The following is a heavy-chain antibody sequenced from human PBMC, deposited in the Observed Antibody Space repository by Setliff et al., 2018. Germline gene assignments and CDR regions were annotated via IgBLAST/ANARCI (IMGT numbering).Heavy chain of an antibody. CDR2: ISAYSGET. V-gene: IGHV1-18*01. Sequence: ASVKVSCKASGYTFNNYGIIWVRQAPGQGPEWMGWISAYSGETNYAQIFQGRVTMTTDTPTSTAYMELRSLGSDDTAVYYCSRLVRFCIRTSCQRLSGGEFWGQGTLVTVSS. CDR3: SRLVRFCIRTSCQRLSGGEF. CDR1: GYTFNNYG. J-gene: IGHJ4*02. D-gene: IGHD2-2*01.